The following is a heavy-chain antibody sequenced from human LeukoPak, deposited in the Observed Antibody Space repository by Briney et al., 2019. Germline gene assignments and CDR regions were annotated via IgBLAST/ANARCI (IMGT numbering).Heavy chain of an antibody. J-gene: IGHJ3*02. V-gene: IGHV3-11*03. CDR3: SRTDSRGLHVFDT. CDR2: ISSSSSYT. CDR1: GFTFSDYY. Sequence: GGSLRLSCAASGFTFSDYYMSWIRQAPGKGLEWVSYISSSSSYTNYADSVKGRFTISRDNAKNSLYLQMNSLRTEDTAVYYCSRTDSRGLHVFDTWGQGTQVTVSS. D-gene: IGHD3-22*01.